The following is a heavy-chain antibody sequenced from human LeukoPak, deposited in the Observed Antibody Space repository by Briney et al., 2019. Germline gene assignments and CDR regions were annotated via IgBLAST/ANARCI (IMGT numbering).Heavy chain of an antibody. CDR3: AKEDVVVVVAATVFDY. Sequence: GGSLRLSCAASGFTFSSYGMHWVRQAPGKGLEWVAVISYDGSNKYYADSVKGRFTISRDNSKNTLYLQMNSLRAVDTAVYYCAKEDVVVVVAATVFDYWGQGTLVTVSS. V-gene: IGHV3-30*18. CDR2: ISYDGSNK. CDR1: GFTFSSYG. D-gene: IGHD2-15*01. J-gene: IGHJ4*02.